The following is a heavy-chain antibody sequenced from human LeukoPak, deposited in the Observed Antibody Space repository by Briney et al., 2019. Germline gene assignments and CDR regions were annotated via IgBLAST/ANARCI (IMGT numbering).Heavy chain of an antibody. Sequence: PGGSLRLSCAASGFTFSSYAMHWVRQAPGKGLEWVAAISYDGSNKYYADSVKGRFTISRDNSKNTLYLQMNSLRAEDTAVYYCARTATIPYYFDYWGQGTLVTVSS. CDR2: ISYDGSNK. CDR3: ARTATIPYYFDY. D-gene: IGHD5-24*01. CDR1: GFTFSSYA. J-gene: IGHJ4*02. V-gene: IGHV3-30-3*01.